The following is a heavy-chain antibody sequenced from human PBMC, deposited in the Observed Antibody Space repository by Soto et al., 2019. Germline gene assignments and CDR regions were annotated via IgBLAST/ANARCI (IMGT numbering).Heavy chain of an antibody. CDR3: ARDYQDYGDYGGYYYYHMDV. V-gene: IGHV4-61*01. J-gene: IGHJ6*02. CDR2: IYYSGST. D-gene: IGHD4-17*01. CDR1: GGSVSSGSYY. Sequence: QVQLQESGPGLVKPSETLSLTCTVSGGSVSSGSYYWSWIRQPPGKGLEWIGYIYYSGSTNYNPPPKSRVTISVDTSKNQFSRKLSSVTAADTAVYYCARDYQDYGDYGGYYYYHMDVWGQGTTVTVSS.